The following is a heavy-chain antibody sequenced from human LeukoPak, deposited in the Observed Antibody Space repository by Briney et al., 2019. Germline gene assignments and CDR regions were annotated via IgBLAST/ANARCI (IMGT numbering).Heavy chain of an antibody. CDR1: GFTFTSYW. Sequence: GGSLRLSCAASGFTFTSYWMSWVRQAPGKGLEWVANIKDDGRETYYVDSVKGRFTIARDNAKNSLYLQMNSLRAEDTAVYYCGRDPYYDALDYWGRGTLVTVSS. CDR2: IKDDGRET. D-gene: IGHD3-16*01. J-gene: IGHJ4*02. CDR3: GRDPYYDALDY. V-gene: IGHV3-7*01.